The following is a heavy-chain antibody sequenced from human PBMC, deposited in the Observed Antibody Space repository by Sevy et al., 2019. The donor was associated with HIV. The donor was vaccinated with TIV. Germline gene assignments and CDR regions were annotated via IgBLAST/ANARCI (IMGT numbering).Heavy chain of an antibody. CDR2: ISYAGNT. Sequence: SETLSLTCTVSGGSISSSGYYWGWIRRPPGKGLEWIGSISYAGNTYYNPSLKSRVTISVVTSNNHFSLKLTSMTVADTAVYYCASPRLYWLYWGQRILVTVSS. J-gene: IGHJ4*02. D-gene: IGHD2-8*02. CDR1: GGSISSSGYY. CDR3: ASPRLYWLY. V-gene: IGHV4-39*02.